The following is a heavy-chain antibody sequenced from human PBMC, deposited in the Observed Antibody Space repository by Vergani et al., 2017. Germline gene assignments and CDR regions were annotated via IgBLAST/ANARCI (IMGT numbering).Heavy chain of an antibody. Sequence: QVQLQQWGAGLLKPSETLSLTCAVYGGSFSGYYWSWIRQPPGKGLEWIGEINHSGSTNYNPSLKSRVTISVDTSKNTFSLKLSAVTAADTAVYYCARGGRWLQLRKIDYWGQGTLVTVSS. CDR3: ARGGRWLQLRKIDY. CDR2: INHSGST. V-gene: IGHV4-34*01. J-gene: IGHJ4*02. CDR1: GGSFSGYY. D-gene: IGHD5-24*01.